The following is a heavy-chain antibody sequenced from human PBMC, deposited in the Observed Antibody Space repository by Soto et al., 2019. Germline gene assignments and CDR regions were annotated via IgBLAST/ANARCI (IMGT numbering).Heavy chain of an antibody. J-gene: IGHJ6*03. CDR1: GFTFSSYA. Sequence: EVQLLESGGGLVQPGGSLRLSCAASGFTFSSYAMRWVRQAPGKGLEWVSAISGSGGSTYYADSVKGRFTISRDNSKNTLYLQMNSLRAEDTAVYYCAKDQGYYYCMAVCGKGTTVTVSS. V-gene: IGHV3-23*01. CDR3: AKDQGYYYCMAV. CDR2: ISGSGGST.